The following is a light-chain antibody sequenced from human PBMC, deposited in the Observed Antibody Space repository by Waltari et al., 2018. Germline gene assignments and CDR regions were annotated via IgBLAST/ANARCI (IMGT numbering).Light chain of an antibody. CDR3: QQYGSSPFT. CDR1: QSVTNSY. Sequence: EIVLTQSPGTLSLSPGEGATLSCRASQSVTNSYLAWYQQKPGQAPRLLIYGASSRASGIPDRFSGSGSGTDFTLTVSRLEPEDFAVYYCQQYGSSPFTFGLGTKVEIK. J-gene: IGKJ2*01. CDR2: GAS. V-gene: IGKV3-20*01.